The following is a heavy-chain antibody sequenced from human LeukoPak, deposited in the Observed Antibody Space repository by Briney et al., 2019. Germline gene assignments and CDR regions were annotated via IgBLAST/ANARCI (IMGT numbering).Heavy chain of an antibody. J-gene: IGHJ4*02. CDR3: AKDSFYGGNSFMVDFDY. D-gene: IGHD4-23*01. CDR1: GFTFSSYG. CDR2: IRYDGSNK. Sequence: GGSLRLSCAASGFTFSSYGMHWVRQAPGKGLEWVAFIRYDGSNKYYADSVKGRFTISRDNSKNTLYLQMNSLRAEDTAVYYCAKDSFYGGNSFMVDFDYWGQGTLVTVS. V-gene: IGHV3-30*02.